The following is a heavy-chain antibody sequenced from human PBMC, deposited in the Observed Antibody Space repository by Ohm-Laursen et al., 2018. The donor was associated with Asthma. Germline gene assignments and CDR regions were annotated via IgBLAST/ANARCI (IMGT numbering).Heavy chain of an antibody. D-gene: IGHD3-22*01. CDR2: ISYDGSNK. CDR3: AKSKYYYDSKWSLLD. J-gene: IGHJ4*02. V-gene: IGHV3-30*18. CDR1: GFTFSSYG. Sequence: RSLRLSCAASGFTFSSYGMHWVRQAPGKGLEWVAVISYDGSNKYYADSVKGRFTISRDNSKNTLYLQMNSLRAEDTAVYYCAKSKYYYDSKWSLLDWGQGTLVTVSS.